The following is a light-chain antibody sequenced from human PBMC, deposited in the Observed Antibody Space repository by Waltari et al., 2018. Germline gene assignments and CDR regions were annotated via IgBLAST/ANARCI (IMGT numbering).Light chain of an antibody. J-gene: IGKJ2*01. CDR2: EAS. CDR1: QGISSA. Sequence: AIQFTQFPSSLPASAVDRVNITCRASQGISSALAWYQQKPGKAPKLLIYEASSLESGVPSRFSGSGSGTDFTLTISSLQPEDFATYYCQQFNNYPYTFGQGTKLEIK. CDR3: QQFNNYPYT. V-gene: IGKV1D-13*01.